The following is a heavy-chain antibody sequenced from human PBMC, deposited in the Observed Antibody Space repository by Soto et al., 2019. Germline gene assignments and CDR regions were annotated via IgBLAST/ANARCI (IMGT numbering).Heavy chain of an antibody. CDR3: AKGLVLQWFGEPPFY. CDR1: GFTFSSHV. V-gene: IGHV3-23*01. J-gene: IGHJ4*02. Sequence: EVQLLESGGGLVQPGGSLRLSCAASGFTFSSHVMSWVRQAPGKGLEWVSAISGSSGSIYYADAVKGRFTISRDNSKNTLSLQMNSLRAEDTAVYYCAKGLVLQWFGEPPFYWGQGTLVTVSS. D-gene: IGHD3-10*01. CDR2: ISGSSGSI.